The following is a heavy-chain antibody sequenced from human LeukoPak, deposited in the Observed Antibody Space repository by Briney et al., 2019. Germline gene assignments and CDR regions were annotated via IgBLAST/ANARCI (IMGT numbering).Heavy chain of an antibody. Sequence: ASVKVSCKASGYTFTSYYMHWVRQAPGQGLEWMGIINPSGGSTSYAQKFQGRVTMTRDTSTSTVYMELSSLRSEDTAVYYCARVRRELTVTYYYYYMDVWGKGTTVTVSS. CDR1: GYTFTSYY. V-gene: IGHV1-46*01. CDR3: ARVRRELTVTYYYYYMDV. D-gene: IGHD4-17*01. J-gene: IGHJ6*03. CDR2: INPSGGST.